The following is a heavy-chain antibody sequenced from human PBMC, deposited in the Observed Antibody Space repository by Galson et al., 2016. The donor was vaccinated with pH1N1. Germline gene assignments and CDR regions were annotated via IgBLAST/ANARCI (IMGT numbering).Heavy chain of an antibody. V-gene: IGHV3-23*01. Sequence: SLRLSCAASGFTFSNYAMIWVRQAPGKGLEWASIITGSGDYTDYADSVKGRFTISRDNSKNTLYLHMNSLRAEDTALYYCAKYPQITVYCAGGSCYGFDPWGQGTLVTVSS. CDR2: ITGSGDYT. D-gene: IGHD2-15*01. CDR3: AKYPQITVYCAGGSCYGFDP. CDR1: GFTFSNYA. J-gene: IGHJ5*02.